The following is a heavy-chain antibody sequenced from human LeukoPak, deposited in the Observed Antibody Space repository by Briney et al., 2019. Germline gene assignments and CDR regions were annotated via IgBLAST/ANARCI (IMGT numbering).Heavy chain of an antibody. J-gene: IGHJ6*03. CDR2: IYYSVST. CDR3: ARDGYSGYDKGSYMDV. CDR1: GGSISSSSYY. V-gene: IGHV4-39*07. D-gene: IGHD5-12*01. Sequence: KPSETLSLTCTVSGGSISSSSYYWGWIRQPPGEGLEWIGSIYYSVSTYYNPSLKSRVTISVDTSKNQFSLKLSSVTAADTAVYYCARDGYSGYDKGSYMDVWGKGTTVTISS.